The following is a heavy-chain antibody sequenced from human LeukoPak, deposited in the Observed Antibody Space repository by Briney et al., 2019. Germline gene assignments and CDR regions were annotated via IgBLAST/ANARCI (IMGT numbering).Heavy chain of an antibody. V-gene: IGHV1-8*01. Sequence: ASVKVSCKASGYTFTSYDINWVRQATGQGLEWMGWMNPQSGDTDYAQKFQGRVTMTRSPSITTAYMELTSLTYEDTAVYYCARVPRRGDQFDPWGQGTLVTVSS. D-gene: IGHD3-10*01. J-gene: IGHJ5*02. CDR2: MNPQSGDT. CDR3: ARVPRRGDQFDP. CDR1: GYTFTSYD.